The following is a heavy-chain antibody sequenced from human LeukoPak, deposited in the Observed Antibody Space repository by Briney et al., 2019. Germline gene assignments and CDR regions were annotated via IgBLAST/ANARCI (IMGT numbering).Heavy chain of an antibody. Sequence: GGSLRLSCAASGFTFSSYSMNWVRQAPGKGLEWVSSISSSSSYIYYADSVKGRFTISRDNAKNSLYLQMNSLRAEDTAVYYCARFRRVSNTKPGVRGAFDIWGQGTMVTVSS. CDR3: ARFRRVSNTKPGVRGAFDI. CDR1: GFTFSSYS. J-gene: IGHJ3*02. V-gene: IGHV3-21*01. D-gene: IGHD2-8*01. CDR2: ISSSSSYI.